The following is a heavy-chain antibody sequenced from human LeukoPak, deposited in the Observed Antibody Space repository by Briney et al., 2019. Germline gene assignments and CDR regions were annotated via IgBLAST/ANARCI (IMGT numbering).Heavy chain of an antibody. CDR2: IKQDGSEK. CDR3: TTIYCTNGVCYYFDY. D-gene: IGHD2-8*01. J-gene: IGHJ4*02. CDR1: GLTFNYYW. V-gene: IGHV3-7*01. Sequence: GGSLRLSCAASGLTFNYYWMSWVRQAPGKGLEWVANIKQDGSEKYYADSVKGRFTIARDNAKNSLYLQMNSLRAEDTAVYYCTTIYCTNGVCYYFDYWGQGTLVTVSS.